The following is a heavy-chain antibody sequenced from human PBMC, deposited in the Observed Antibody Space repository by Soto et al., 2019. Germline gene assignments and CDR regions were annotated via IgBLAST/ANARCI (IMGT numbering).Heavy chain of an antibody. V-gene: IGHV3-33*01. J-gene: IGHJ4*02. D-gene: IGHD4-17*01. CDR2: IWYDGSNK. CDR1: GFTLSSYG. Sequence: QVQLVESGGGVVQPGRSLRLSCAASGFTLSSYGMHWVRQVPGKGLEWVAVIWYDGSNKYYADSVKGRFTISRDNSKNTLYLQMNSLRAEDTAVYYCAREYGDYLYYFDYWGQGTLVTVSS. CDR3: AREYGDYLYYFDY.